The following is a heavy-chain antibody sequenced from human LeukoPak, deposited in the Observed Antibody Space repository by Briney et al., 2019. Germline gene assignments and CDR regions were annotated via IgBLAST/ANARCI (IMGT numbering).Heavy chain of an antibody. CDR1: GYTFTSYG. Sequence: GASVKVSCKASGYTFTSYGISWVRQAPGQGLEGMGWISAYNGNTNYAQKLQGRVTMTTDTSTSTAYMELRSLRSDDTAVYYCARDAYYYDSSGYYYLDYWGQGTLVTVSS. V-gene: IGHV1-18*01. CDR3: ARDAYYYDSSGYYYLDY. CDR2: ISAYNGNT. D-gene: IGHD3-22*01. J-gene: IGHJ4*02.